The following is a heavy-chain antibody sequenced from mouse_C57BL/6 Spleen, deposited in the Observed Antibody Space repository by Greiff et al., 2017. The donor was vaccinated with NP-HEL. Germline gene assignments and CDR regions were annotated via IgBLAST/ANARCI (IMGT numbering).Heavy chain of an antibody. CDR1: GYTFTSYW. Sequence: VQLQQPGAELVRPGSSVKLSCKASGYTFTSYWMHWVKQRPIQGLEWIGNIDPSDSETHCNQKFKDKATLTVDKSSSTAYMQLSSLTSEDSAVYYCARVHYDYDRGNYFDYWGQGTTLTVSS. V-gene: IGHV1-52*01. J-gene: IGHJ2*01. CDR2: IDPSDSET. D-gene: IGHD2-4*01. CDR3: ARVHYDYDRGNYFDY.